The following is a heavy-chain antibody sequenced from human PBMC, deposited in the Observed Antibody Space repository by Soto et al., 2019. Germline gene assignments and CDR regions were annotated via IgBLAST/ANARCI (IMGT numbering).Heavy chain of an antibody. CDR1: GYTFTSYY. CDR3: ARESEYRSGWPLYDY. J-gene: IGHJ4*02. V-gene: IGHV1-46*01. CDR2: INPSGGST. D-gene: IGHD6-19*01. Sequence: GASVKGSCKASGYTFTSYYMHWVRQAPGQGLEWMGIINPSGGSTTYAQKFQGRVTMTRDTSTSTLYMELSSLRSEDTAVYYCARESEYRSGWPLYDYWGQGTLVTVSS.